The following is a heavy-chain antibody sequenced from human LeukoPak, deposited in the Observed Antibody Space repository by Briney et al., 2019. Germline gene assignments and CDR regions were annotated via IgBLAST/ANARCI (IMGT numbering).Heavy chain of an antibody. V-gene: IGHV1-18*01. CDR2: ISAYNGNT. J-gene: IGHJ4*02. D-gene: IGHD3-9*01. CDR3: ARGTYYAILTGFRTHRPFDY. CDR1: GGTFSSYG. Sequence: ASVKVSCKASGGTFSSYGINWVRQAPGQGLEWMGWISAYNGNTNYAQKLQGRVTMTTDTSTSTAYMELRSLRPDDTAVYYCARGTYYAILTGFRTHRPFDYWGQGTLVTVSS.